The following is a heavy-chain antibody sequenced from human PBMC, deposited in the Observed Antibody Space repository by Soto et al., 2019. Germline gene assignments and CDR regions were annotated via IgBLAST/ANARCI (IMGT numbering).Heavy chain of an antibody. J-gene: IGHJ6*01. CDR1: GASISRYY. D-gene: IGHD2-2*03. Sequence: PSETLSLTCTVSGASISRYYWSWIRQSPGKGLEWIGYLYNTGSTIYNPSLKSRVTISVDTSKNQFSLKMNSVTAADTAVYYCARAGYCGCTSCYRDYYYYRFDDRGKGTKVNVPP. V-gene: IGHV4-59*01. CDR2: LYNTGST. CDR3: ARAGYCGCTSCYRDYYYYRFDD.